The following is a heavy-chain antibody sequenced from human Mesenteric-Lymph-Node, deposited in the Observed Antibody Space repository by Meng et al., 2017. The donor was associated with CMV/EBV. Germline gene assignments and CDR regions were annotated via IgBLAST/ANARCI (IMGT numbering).Heavy chain of an antibody. CDR2: IAYHGGSD. CDR3: ARGAKYNWNWEYFDL. V-gene: IGHV3-30-3*01. Sequence: GESLKISCAASGFTFNTYAMHWVRQVPGKGLEWMAVIAYHGGSDYYADSVKGRFTISRDNSKNTVSLQMNSLTAEDTAVYFCARGAKYNWNWEYFDLWGRGTLVTVSS. CDR1: GFTFNTYA. J-gene: IGHJ2*01. D-gene: IGHD1-7*01.